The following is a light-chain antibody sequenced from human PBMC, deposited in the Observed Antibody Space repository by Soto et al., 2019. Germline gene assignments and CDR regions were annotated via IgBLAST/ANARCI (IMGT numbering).Light chain of an antibody. CDR3: QQYGTSPPYT. CDR2: GAS. V-gene: IGKV3-20*01. J-gene: IGKJ2*01. CDR1: QSVNSNY. Sequence: EIVWTQSPGTLSLSPGDRATLSCRASQSVNSNYLAWYQHKPGQAPRLLIYGASSRATGVSERFSGSGSGTDFYLTVSRLEPEDFAVYYCQQYGTSPPYTFGQGTKLEIK.